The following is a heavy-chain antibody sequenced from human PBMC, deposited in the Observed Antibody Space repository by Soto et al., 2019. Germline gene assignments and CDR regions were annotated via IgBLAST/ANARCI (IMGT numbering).Heavy chain of an antibody. D-gene: IGHD6-19*01. Sequence: QLHLQESGSGLVKPSQTLSLTCAVSGGSISSGGYSWSWIRQPPGKGLNYIGYIYHSGSTYYNPSLKNRVTISVDRSKNQFSLKLRSVTAADTAVYYCARVRSGWGIDYWGQGTLVTVSS. J-gene: IGHJ4*02. CDR1: GGSISSGGYS. V-gene: IGHV4-30-2*01. CDR2: IYHSGST. CDR3: ARVRSGWGIDY.